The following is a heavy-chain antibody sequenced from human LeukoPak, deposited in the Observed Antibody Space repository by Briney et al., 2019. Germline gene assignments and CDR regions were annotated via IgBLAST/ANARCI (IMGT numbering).Heavy chain of an antibody. J-gene: IGHJ4*02. V-gene: IGHV1-2*02. CDR2: INPGSGAT. Sequence: ASVKVSCKASQYNFIDYYLHWVRQAPGQGLEWVGWINPGSGATNYTQKFLGRITLTTDTSTSTAYMELRSLRSDDTAVYYCARRTGRSGWFRFDYWGQGTLVTVSS. D-gene: IGHD6-19*01. CDR3: ARRTGRSGWFRFDY. CDR1: QYNFIDYY.